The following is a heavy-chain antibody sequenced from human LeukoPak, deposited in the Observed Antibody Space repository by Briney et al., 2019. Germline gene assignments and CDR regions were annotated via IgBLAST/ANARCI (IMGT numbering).Heavy chain of an antibody. CDR3: ARSVVPAAINAFDI. V-gene: IGHV1-69*01. Sequence: GASVKVSCKASGGTFSSYAISWVRQAPGQGLEWMGGIISIFGTANYAQKFQGRVTITADESTSTAYMELSSLRSEDTAVYYCARSVVPAAINAFDIWGQGTMVTVSS. J-gene: IGHJ3*02. CDR2: IISIFGTA. D-gene: IGHD2-2*01. CDR1: GGTFSSYA.